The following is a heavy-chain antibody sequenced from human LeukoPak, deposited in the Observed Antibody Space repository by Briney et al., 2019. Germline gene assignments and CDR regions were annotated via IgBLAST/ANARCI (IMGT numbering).Heavy chain of an antibody. V-gene: IGHV4-4*07. Sequence: SETLSLTCTVSGGSINNSYWTWVRQPAGKGLEWIGRIYTTGSTNYNPSLQSRVSMSVDTSKNQFSLNVTSVTAADTAVYYCARWADKSGTSSRVAFDMWGQGTMVTVSS. CDR3: ARWADKSGTSSRVAFDM. D-gene: IGHD6-6*01. J-gene: IGHJ3*02. CDR1: GGSINNSY. CDR2: IYTTGST.